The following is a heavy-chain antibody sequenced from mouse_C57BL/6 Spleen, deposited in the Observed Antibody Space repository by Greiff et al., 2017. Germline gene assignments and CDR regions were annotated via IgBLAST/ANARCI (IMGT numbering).Heavy chain of an antibody. J-gene: IGHJ3*01. CDR1: GFTFTDYY. CDR2: IRNKANGYTT. CDR3: ARDGSSYDWFAY. V-gene: IGHV7-3*01. D-gene: IGHD1-1*01. Sequence: EVMLVESGGGLVQPGGSLSLSCAASGFTFTDYYMSWVRQPPGKALEWLGFIRNKANGYTTEYSASVKGRFTISRDNSQSILYLQMNALRAEDSATYYCARDGSSYDWFAYWGQGTLVTVSA.